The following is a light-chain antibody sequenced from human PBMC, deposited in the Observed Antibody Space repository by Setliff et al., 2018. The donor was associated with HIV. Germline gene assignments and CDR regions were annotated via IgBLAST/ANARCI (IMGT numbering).Light chain of an antibody. CDR1: NGPVTSGHY. CDR3: LLSYRGVRV. CDR2: DTS. V-gene: IGLV7-46*01. Sequence: QAVVTQEASLTVSPGGTVTLTCGSNNGPVTSGHYAYWLQKKPGQAPMTLIYDTSHKHSWTPARFSGSLLGGVAVLFLSGAQPDDEADYYCLLSYRGVRVFGGGTKVTVL. J-gene: IGLJ2*01.